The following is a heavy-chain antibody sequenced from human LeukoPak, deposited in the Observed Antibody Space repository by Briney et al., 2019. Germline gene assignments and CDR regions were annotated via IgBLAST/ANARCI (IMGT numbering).Heavy chain of an antibody. D-gene: IGHD6-19*01. J-gene: IGHJ4*02. CDR3: VRVAYTSDCHCDY. Sequence: GGSLRLSCAASGFTFSDHYMDWVRPAPGKGLEWVGRSRNRAKSYTTDYAASVRGRFTISRDDSQNSLYLQMRSLKTEDTAVYHCVRVAYTSDCHCDYWGQGTLVTVSS. V-gene: IGHV3-72*01. CDR2: SRNRAKSYTT. CDR1: GFTFSDHY.